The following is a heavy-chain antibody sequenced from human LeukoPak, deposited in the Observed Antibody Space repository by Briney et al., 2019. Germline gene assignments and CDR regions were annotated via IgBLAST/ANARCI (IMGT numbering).Heavy chain of an antibody. Sequence: GGSLRLSCAASGFTFSSYAMHWVRQAPGKGLEYVSAISSNGGSTYYANSVKGRFTISRDNSKNTLYLQMGSLRAEDMAVYYCAREGLYSYRGGEFDYWGQGTLVTVSS. CDR2: ISSNGGST. CDR1: GFTFSSYA. D-gene: IGHD5-18*01. CDR3: AREGLYSYRGGEFDY. J-gene: IGHJ4*02. V-gene: IGHV3-64*01.